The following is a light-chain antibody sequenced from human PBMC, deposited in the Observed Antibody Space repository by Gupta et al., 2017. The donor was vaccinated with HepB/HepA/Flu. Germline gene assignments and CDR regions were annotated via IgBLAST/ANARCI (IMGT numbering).Light chain of an antibody. CDR3: CSYAGGIYV. Sequence: HSDLTPPVSVSGSPGQSITISCVGTTSDIGSYNLVSWYQHYPGRAPKLIICEVSDRPSGISHRFSGSKSGNTAFLTISALQNEDEADYYCCSYAGGIYVFGSGTKVTV. J-gene: IGLJ1*01. CDR2: EVS. V-gene: IGLV2-23*02. CDR1: TSDIGSYNL.